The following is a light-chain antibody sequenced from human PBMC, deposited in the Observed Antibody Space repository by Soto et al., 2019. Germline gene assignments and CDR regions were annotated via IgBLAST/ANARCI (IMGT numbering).Light chain of an antibody. Sequence: QSALTQPASVSGSPRQSITISCTGTSSGVGGYNYVSWYQQHPGNAPKLIIYDVSNRPSGVSNRFSGSKSGNTASLTISGLQAEDEADYYCSSYTSSSTLFYVFGTGTKLTVL. CDR3: SSYTSSSTLFYV. J-gene: IGLJ1*01. V-gene: IGLV2-14*01. CDR1: SSGVGGYNY. CDR2: DVS.